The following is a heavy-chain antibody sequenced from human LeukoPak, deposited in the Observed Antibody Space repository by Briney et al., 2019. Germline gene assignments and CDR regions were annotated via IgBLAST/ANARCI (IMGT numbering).Heavy chain of an antibody. V-gene: IGHV3-23*01. Sequence: GGSLRLSCAASGFIFSSYAMSWVRQPSGKGLEWVSSISESGGGTYYADSVKGRFTISRDNSKNTLYLQMSSLRAEDTAVYYCAKEAIRISMVSQHWGQGTLVTVSS. CDR1: GFIFSSYA. J-gene: IGHJ1*01. CDR3: AKEAIRISMVSQH. D-gene: IGHD3-3*02. CDR2: ISESGGGT.